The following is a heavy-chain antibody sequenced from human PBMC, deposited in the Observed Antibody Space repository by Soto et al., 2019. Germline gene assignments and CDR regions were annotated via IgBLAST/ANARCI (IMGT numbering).Heavy chain of an antibody. CDR1: GYSLSDLS. D-gene: IGHD2-2*01. Sequence: ASVKVSCKVSGYSLSDLSIHWVRQAPGKGLEWMGGLDAEDGETIYAQKLQGRGTMTEDTSTDTAYMELSSLTSEDTAMYYCATLPRTIERTPAAIWSFDSWGQGTLVTV. CDR2: LDAEDGET. J-gene: IGHJ4*02. CDR3: ATLPRTIERTPAAIWSFDS. V-gene: IGHV1-24*01.